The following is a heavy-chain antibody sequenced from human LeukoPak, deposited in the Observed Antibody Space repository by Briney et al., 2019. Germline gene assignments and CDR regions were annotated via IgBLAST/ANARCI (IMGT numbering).Heavy chain of an antibody. V-gene: IGHV1-69*13. D-gene: IGHD6-13*01. Sequence: SVKVSCKASGGTFSSYAISWVRQAPGQGLEWMGGIIPIFGTANYAQKFQGRVTITADESTSTAYMELSSLRSEDTAVYYCARIARAAAGLSFHDYWGQGTLVTVSS. CDR2: IIPIFGTA. CDR1: GGTFSSYA. J-gene: IGHJ4*02. CDR3: ARIARAAAGLSFHDY.